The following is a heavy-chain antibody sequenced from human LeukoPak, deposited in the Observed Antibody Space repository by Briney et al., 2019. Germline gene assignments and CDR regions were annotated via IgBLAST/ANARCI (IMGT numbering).Heavy chain of an antibody. J-gene: IGHJ4*02. Sequence: PSETLSLTCTVSGGSISSGSYYWGWIRQPPGKGLEWLGTVFYSGTTYYNPSLKSRVPISVDTSKNQFSLGLRSVTAADTAVYYCARLDSGDYFFDYWGQGTLVTVSS. D-gene: IGHD4-17*01. CDR1: GGSISSGSYY. CDR3: ARLDSGDYFFDY. V-gene: IGHV4-39*01. CDR2: VFYSGTT.